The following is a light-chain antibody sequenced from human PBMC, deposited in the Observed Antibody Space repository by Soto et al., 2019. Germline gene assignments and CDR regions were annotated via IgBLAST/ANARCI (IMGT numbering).Light chain of an antibody. CDR2: AAS. CDR3: QQSYSTPWT. J-gene: IGKJ1*01. CDR1: QSISSY. Sequence: EIQMTQSPSSLSASVGDRVTITCRASQSISSYLNWYQQKPGKAPKLLIYAASSLQSGVPSRFSGSGSGTDFTLTISSLQPEDFATYYCQQSYSTPWTFGQGSKVDIK. V-gene: IGKV1-39*01.